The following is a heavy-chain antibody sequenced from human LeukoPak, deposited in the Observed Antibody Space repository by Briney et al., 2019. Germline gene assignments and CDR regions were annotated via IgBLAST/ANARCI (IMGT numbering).Heavy chain of an antibody. CDR1: GASISSYY. J-gene: IGHJ3*02. CDR2: INHSGST. CDR3: ARHRDSSWSLCFDI. D-gene: IGHD6-13*01. V-gene: IGHV4-34*01. Sequence: PSETLSLTCTVSGASISSYYWSWIRQPPGKGLEWIGEINHSGSTNYNPSLKSRVTLSVDTSKNQFSLKLSSVTAADTAVYYCARHRDSSWSLCFDIWGQGTMVTVSS.